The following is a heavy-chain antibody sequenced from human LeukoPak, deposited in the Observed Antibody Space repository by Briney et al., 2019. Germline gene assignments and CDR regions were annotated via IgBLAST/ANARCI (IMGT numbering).Heavy chain of an antibody. J-gene: IGHJ4*02. Sequence: SGGSLRLSCAASGFNFSSYWMHWVRQAPGKGLEWVANIKQDGSEKYYVDSVKGRFTISGDNAKNSLYLQMNSLRAEDTAVYYCARDSRNWGQGTLVTVSS. CDR3: ARDSRN. CDR1: GFNFSSYW. V-gene: IGHV3-7*01. CDR2: IKQDGSEK.